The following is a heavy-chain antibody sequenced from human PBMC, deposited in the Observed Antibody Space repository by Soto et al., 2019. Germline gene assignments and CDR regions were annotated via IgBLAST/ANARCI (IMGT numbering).Heavy chain of an antibody. Sequence: EVQLVKSGGGLVQPGGSLRLSCAASGFTFSSYSMNWVRQAPGKGLEWVSYISSATTTIYYADSVKGRFTISRDNAKNSLYLQMNSLRADDTAVYYCARGIAAAGPKLDYWGQGTLVTVSS. CDR2: ISSATTTI. J-gene: IGHJ4*02. D-gene: IGHD6-13*01. CDR3: ARGIAAAGPKLDY. V-gene: IGHV3-48*01. CDR1: GFTFSSYS.